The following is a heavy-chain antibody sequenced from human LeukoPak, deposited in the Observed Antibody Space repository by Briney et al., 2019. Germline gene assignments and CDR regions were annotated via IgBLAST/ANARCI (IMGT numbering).Heavy chain of an antibody. D-gene: IGHD1-20*01. Sequence: APVKASFQASGYTFTNYYMHWVRQPPGQGLEWMGIIRPSGGGTGHAQKFQGRVTMTTDTSTNTVYLELNSLRSEDTAIYYCARITSNDCFDIWGQGTMVTVSS. CDR2: IRPSGGGT. V-gene: IGHV1-46*01. CDR1: GYTFTNYY. CDR3: ARITSNDCFDI. J-gene: IGHJ3*02.